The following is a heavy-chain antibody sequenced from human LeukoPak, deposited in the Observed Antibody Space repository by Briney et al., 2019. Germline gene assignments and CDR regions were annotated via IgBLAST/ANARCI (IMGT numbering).Heavy chain of an antibody. CDR2: ISSSSSYI. D-gene: IGHD6-6*01. CDR3: ADVPPSGY. V-gene: IGHV3-21*01. Sequence: GGSLRLSCAVSGFTFSSYSMSWVRQAPGKGLEWVSSISSSSSYIYYADSVKGRFTISRDNAKNSLYLQMNSLRAEDTAVYYCADVPPSGYWGQGTLVTVSS. J-gene: IGHJ4*02. CDR1: GFTFSSYS.